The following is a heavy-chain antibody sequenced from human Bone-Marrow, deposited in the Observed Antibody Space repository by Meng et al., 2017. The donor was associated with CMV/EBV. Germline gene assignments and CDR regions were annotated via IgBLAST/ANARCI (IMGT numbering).Heavy chain of an antibody. CDR3: TRDGDFWSGYLLAGMDV. J-gene: IGHJ6*02. CDR2: IRSKAYGGTI. V-gene: IGHV3-49*04. Sequence: GESLKISCTASGFTFGDYAMSWVRQAPGKGLEWVGFIRSKAYGGTIEYAASVKGRFTISRDDSKSIAYLQMNSLKTEDTAVYYCTRDGDFWSGYLLAGMDVWCQATTVTVSS. D-gene: IGHD3-3*01. CDR1: GFTFGDYA.